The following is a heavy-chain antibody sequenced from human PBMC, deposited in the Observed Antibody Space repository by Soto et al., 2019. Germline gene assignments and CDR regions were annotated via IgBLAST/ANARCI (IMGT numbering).Heavy chain of an antibody. J-gene: IGHJ4*02. CDR3: ARESRTWVDGVIGPGDY. D-gene: IGHD3-10*01. CDR1: GYIFTSTD. Sequence: QVQFVQSGAEVKEPGDSVKVSCRASGYIFTSTDITWVRQAPGQGLEWMGWIRVRNGDTHYAPKFRGRVTVTRDTSTSTAYMELRSLRSDDTAVYYCARESRTWVDGVIGPGDYWGQGTLVTVSS. V-gene: IGHV1-18*01. CDR2: IRVRNGDT.